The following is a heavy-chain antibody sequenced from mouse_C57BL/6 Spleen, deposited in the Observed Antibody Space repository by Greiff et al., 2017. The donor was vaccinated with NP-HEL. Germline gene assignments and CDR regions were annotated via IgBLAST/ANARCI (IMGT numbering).Heavy chain of an antibody. CDR2: IYPGDGDT. CDR3: ARCSSGYFYAMDY. Sequence: VQLVESGPELVKPGASVKISCKASGYAFSSSWMNWVKQRPGKGLEWIGRIYPGDGDTNYNGKFKGKATLTADKSSSTAYMQLSSLTSEDSAVYFCARCSSGYFYAMDYWGQGTSVTVSS. V-gene: IGHV1-82*01. D-gene: IGHD3-2*02. CDR1: GYAFSSSW. J-gene: IGHJ4*01.